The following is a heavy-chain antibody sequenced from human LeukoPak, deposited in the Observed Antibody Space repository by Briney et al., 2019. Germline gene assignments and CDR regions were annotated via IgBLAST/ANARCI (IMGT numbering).Heavy chain of an antibody. CDR2: IYTSGTT. J-gene: IGHJ4*02. D-gene: IGHD3-3*01. CDR3: ARDTRVTIFGVVISEGIFDY. Sequence: PSETLSLTCTVSGGSVRRGNYYWTWIRQPAGSGLEWIGRIYTSGTTDYNPSLRTRVTISVDASRNQFSLNLSSVTAADTAVYYCARDTRVTIFGVVISEGIFDYWGQGTLVTVSS. CDR1: GGSVRRGNYY. V-gene: IGHV4-61*02.